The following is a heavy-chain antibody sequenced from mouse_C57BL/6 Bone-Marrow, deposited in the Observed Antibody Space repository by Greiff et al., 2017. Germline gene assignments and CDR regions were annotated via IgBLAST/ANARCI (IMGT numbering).Heavy chain of an antibody. CDR1: GYAFSSSW. Sequence: QVQLKESGPELVKPGASVKISCKASGYAFSSSWMNWVKQWPGKGLEWIGRIYPGDGDTNYNGKFKGKATLTADKSSSTAYMQRSSLTSEDSAVYFCARGRTGFDYWGQGTTLTVSS. J-gene: IGHJ2*01. D-gene: IGHD4-1*01. V-gene: IGHV1-82*01. CDR3: ARGRTGFDY. CDR2: IYPGDGDT.